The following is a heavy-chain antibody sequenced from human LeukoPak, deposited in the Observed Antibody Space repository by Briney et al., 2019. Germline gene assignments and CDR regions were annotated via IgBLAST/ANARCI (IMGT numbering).Heavy chain of an antibody. V-gene: IGHV1-46*01. CDR1: GYTFTSYY. CDR2: INPSGGST. Sequence: GASVKVSRKASGYTFTSYYMHWVRQAPGQGLEWMGIINPSGGSTGYAQKFQGRVTMTRDTSTSTVYMELSSLRSEDTAVYYCARDQKSREVVVAAGRLNDAFDIWGQGTMVTVSS. D-gene: IGHD2-15*01. CDR3: ARDQKSREVVVAAGRLNDAFDI. J-gene: IGHJ3*02.